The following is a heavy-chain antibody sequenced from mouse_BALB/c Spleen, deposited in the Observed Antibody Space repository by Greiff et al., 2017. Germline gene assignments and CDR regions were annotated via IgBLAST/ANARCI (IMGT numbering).Heavy chain of an antibody. J-gene: IGHJ2*01. CDR1: GFSLTSYG. Sequence: QVQLQQSGPGLVQPSQSLSITCPVSGFSLTSYGVHWVRQSPGKGLEWLGVIWSGGSTDYNAAFISRLSISKDNSKSQVFFKMNSLQANDTAIYYCARNWDYWGQGTTRTVSS. CDR3: ARNWDY. V-gene: IGHV2-2*02. CDR2: IWSGGST.